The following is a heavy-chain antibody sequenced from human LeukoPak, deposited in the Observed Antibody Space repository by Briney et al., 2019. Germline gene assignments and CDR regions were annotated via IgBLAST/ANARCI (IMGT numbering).Heavy chain of an antibody. CDR2: ISAYNGKT. CDR1: GYTLTSYG. CDR3: ARDDQSTYAFDI. V-gene: IGHV1-18*01. J-gene: IGHJ3*02. Sequence: ASVKVPCKASGYTLTSYGISWVRQAPGQGLEWMGWISAYNGKTNYAQKLQGRVTMTTDTSTSTAYMELRSLRSDDTAVYYCARDDQSTYAFDIWGQGTMVTVSS.